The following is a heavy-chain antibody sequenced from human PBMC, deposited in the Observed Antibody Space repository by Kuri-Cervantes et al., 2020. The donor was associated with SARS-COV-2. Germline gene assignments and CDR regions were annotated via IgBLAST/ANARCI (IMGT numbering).Heavy chain of an antibody. D-gene: IGHD4-17*01. Sequence: GGSLRLSCAASGFTFSSYWMSWVRQAPGKGLEWVANIKQDGSEKYYVDSVKGRFIISRDNAKNSLYLQMNSLRVEDTALYYCARAYGDYVFREALDSWGQGTLVTVSS. CDR1: GFTFSSYW. V-gene: IGHV3-7*01. J-gene: IGHJ4*02. CDR3: ARAYGDYVFREALDS. CDR2: IKQDGSEK.